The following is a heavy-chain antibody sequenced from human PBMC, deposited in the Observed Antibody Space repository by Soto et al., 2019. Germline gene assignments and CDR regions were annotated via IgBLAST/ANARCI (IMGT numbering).Heavy chain of an antibody. CDR3: ARAIRPYYDILTGYYEYYYYYYMDV. CDR2: MNPNSGNT. CDR1: GYTFTSYD. Sequence: GASVKVSCKASGYTFTSYDINWVRQATGQGLEWMGWMNPNSGNTGYAQKFQGRVTMTRNTSISTAYMELSSLRSEDTAVYYCARAIRPYYDILTGYYEYYYYYYMDVWDKGTTVTVSS. J-gene: IGHJ6*03. D-gene: IGHD3-9*01. V-gene: IGHV1-8*01.